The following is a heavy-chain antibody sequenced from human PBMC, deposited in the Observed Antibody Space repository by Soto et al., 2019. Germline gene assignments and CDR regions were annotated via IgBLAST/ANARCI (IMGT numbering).Heavy chain of an antibody. CDR2: ISAYNGNT. Sequence: ASVKVSCKASGYTFTSYGISWVRQAPGQGLEGMGWISAYNGNTNYAQKLQGRVTMTTETFTGTAYMALRSLRSDDTALYYCARASNILTGYYTLRSFDYWGQGTLVTVSS. D-gene: IGHD3-9*01. CDR1: GYTFTSYG. V-gene: IGHV1-18*01. J-gene: IGHJ4*02. CDR3: ARASNILTGYYTLRSFDY.